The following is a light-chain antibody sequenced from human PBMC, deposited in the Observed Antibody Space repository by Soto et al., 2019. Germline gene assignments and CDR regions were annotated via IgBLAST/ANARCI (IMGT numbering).Light chain of an antibody. V-gene: IGLV2-14*01. Sequence: QSVLTQPASVSGSPGQSITISCTGTSSDVGGYNYVSSYHQHPGKAPKLMIYDVSNRPSGVSNRFSGSKSGNTASLTISGLLAEDEADYYCSSYTSSSTLVVFGGGTQLTVL. CDR2: DVS. J-gene: IGLJ2*01. CDR3: SSYTSSSTLVV. CDR1: SSDVGGYNY.